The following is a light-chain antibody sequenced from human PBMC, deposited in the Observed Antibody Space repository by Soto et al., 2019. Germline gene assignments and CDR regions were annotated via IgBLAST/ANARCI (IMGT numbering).Light chain of an antibody. CDR1: SSDVGSYDY. CDR2: EVS. CDR3: SSYSYTGTSYV. Sequence: QSALTQPASVSGSPGQSITISCTGTSSDVGSYDYVSWYQHQPGKAPKLMIYEVSNRPSGVSHRFSGSKSGSTANLTISGLQAEDEADYYCSSYSYTGTSYVFGTGTKLTVL. V-gene: IGLV2-14*01. J-gene: IGLJ1*01.